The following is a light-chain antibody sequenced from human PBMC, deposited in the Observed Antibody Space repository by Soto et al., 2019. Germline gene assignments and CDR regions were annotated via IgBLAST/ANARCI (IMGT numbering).Light chain of an antibody. CDR3: QQYTKWWN. CDR2: AAS. J-gene: IGKJ1*01. CDR1: QGVGRN. Sequence: EIVMTQSPATPSASPGAVVTLSCRASQGVGRNFAWYQQKPGQAPRLLIYAASTRAAGIPARFSGSGSGTEFTRTISSLQSEDFAVYYCQQYTKWWNFGQGTKVEIK. V-gene: IGKV3-15*01.